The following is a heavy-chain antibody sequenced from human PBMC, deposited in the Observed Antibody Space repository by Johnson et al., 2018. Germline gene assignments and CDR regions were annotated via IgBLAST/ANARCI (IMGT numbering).Heavy chain of an antibody. Sequence: QVQLVESGGGVVQPGRSLRLSCAASGFTFSSYAMHWVRQAPGKGLEWVAVISYDGSNKYYADSVKGRFTISRDNSKNTLYLQMNSLRAEDTAVYSCARDGNYYDSSGYHDAFAIWGQGTMVTVSS. D-gene: IGHD3-22*01. V-gene: IGHV3-30-3*01. CDR1: GFTFSSYA. CDR2: ISYDGSNK. J-gene: IGHJ3*02. CDR3: ARDGNYYDSSGYHDAFAI.